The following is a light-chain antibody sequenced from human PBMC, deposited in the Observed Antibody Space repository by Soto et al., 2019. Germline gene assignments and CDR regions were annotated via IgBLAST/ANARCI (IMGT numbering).Light chain of an antibody. J-gene: IGKJ1*01. CDR3: QQYGSSLTST. Sequence: EVVLTQSPGTVSLSPGERVTLSCKASQSVISNYLAWYQQRPGQAPRLLIYAASSRATGIPDRFSGSGSGTDFTLSISSLEPEDFAVYYCQQYGSSLTSTFGQGTKVEMK. V-gene: IGKV3-20*01. CDR1: QSVISNY. CDR2: AAS.